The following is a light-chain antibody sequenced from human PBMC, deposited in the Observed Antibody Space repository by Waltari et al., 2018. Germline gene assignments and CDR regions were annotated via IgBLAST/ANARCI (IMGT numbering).Light chain of an antibody. J-gene: IGLJ1*01. CDR1: SSDVGGYNY. V-gene: IGLV2-14*03. Sequence: QSALTQPASVSGSPGQSIAISCTGTSSDVGGYNYASWYQQHPDKAPKLIIYDVTNRPSGISDRFSGSKSGNTASLAISGLQADDEADYHCASYTTTGTYVFGTGTKVTVL. CDR3: ASYTTTGTYV. CDR2: DVT.